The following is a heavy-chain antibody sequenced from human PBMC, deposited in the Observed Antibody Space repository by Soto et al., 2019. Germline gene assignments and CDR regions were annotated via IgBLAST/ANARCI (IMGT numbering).Heavy chain of an antibody. D-gene: IGHD3-16*01. V-gene: IGHV4-59*01. CDR2: VHYSGST. Sequence: QVRLQESGPGLVKSSETLSLTCSVSGDSIGTDYWSWVRQPPGKGLEWLGFVHYSGSTQYNPSLRGRLTISVDTSENHLSLKLGSVTAADTAVYYCARESEGGCLHNWFDPWGQGTLVTVSS. CDR3: ARESEGGCLHNWFDP. CDR1: GDSIGTDY. J-gene: IGHJ5*02.